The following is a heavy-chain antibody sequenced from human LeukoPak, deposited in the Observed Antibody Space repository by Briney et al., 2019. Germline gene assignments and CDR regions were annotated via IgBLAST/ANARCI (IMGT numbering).Heavy chain of an antibody. CDR3: ANRHLTFGGVLRQGPRGY. CDR2: ISGSGGST. J-gene: IGHJ4*02. D-gene: IGHD3-16*01. CDR1: GFTFSSYA. V-gene: IGHV3-23*01. Sequence: GGSLRLSCAASGFTFSSYAMSWVRQAPGKGLEWVSAISGSGGSTYYADSVKGRFTISRDNSKNTLYLQMNSLRAEDTAVYYRANRHLTFGGVLRQGPRGYWGQGTLVTVSS.